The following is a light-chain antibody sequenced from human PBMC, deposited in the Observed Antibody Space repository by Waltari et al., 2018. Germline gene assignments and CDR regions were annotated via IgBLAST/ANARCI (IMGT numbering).Light chain of an antibody. Sequence: QPVLTQPPSVSGPPGQRVTISCTGISSNLEAGCAVHWYQQLPGPAPKLLIYDNNNRPSGVPDRCSGSKSGTSASLAITGLQAEDEADYYCQSYGSDWVFGGGTKLTVL. J-gene: IGLJ3*02. V-gene: IGLV1-40*01. CDR2: DNN. CDR1: SSNLEAGCA. CDR3: QSYGSDWV.